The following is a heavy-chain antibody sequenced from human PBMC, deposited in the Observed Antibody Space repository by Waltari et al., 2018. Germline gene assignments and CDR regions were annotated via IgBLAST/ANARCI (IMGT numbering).Heavy chain of an antibody. CDR2: IYTSGST. D-gene: IGHD6-6*01. Sequence: QVQLQESGPGLVKPSQTLSLTCTVSGGSISSGSYYWSWIRQPAGKGLEWIGRIYTSGSTNYNPSLKSRVTISVDTSKNQFSLKLSSVTAADTAVYYCARERRIAARRGDWFDPWGQGTLVTVSS. CDR3: ARERRIAARRGDWFDP. CDR1: GGSISSGSYY. J-gene: IGHJ5*02. V-gene: IGHV4-61*02.